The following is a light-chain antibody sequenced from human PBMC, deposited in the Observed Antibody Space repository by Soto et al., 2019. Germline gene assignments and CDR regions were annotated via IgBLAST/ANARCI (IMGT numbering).Light chain of an antibody. CDR3: QQYNNWPRT. CDR2: GAS. V-gene: IGKV3-15*01. Sequence: EIVMTQSPGTLSVSPGERATLSCRASQSVSSNLAWYQQKPGQAPRLLIYGASTRATGIPARFSGSGSGTEFTLTISSLQSEDFAVYYCQQYNNWPRTCGQGTKVEIK. J-gene: IGKJ1*01. CDR1: QSVSSN.